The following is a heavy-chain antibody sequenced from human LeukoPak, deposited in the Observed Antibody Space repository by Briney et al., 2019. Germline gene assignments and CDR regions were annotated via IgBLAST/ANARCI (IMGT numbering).Heavy chain of an antibody. Sequence: GGSLRLSCAASGFTLSSYGMHWVRQAPGKGLEWVAVISYDGSNKYYADSAKGRFTISRDNSKNTLYLQMNSLRAEDTAVYYCAKDGYGSGPNGAFDIWGQGTMVTVSS. CDR2: ISYDGSNK. V-gene: IGHV3-30*18. CDR1: GFTLSSYG. D-gene: IGHD3-10*01. J-gene: IGHJ3*02. CDR3: AKDGYGSGPNGAFDI.